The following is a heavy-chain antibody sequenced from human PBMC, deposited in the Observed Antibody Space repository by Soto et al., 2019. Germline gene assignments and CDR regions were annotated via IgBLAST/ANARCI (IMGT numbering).Heavy chain of an antibody. CDR3: AKDHDYGDYRSLYFDY. Sequence: GGSLRLSCAASGFTFSSYGMHWVRQAPGKGLERVAVISYDGSNKYYADSVKGRFTISRDNSKNTLYLQMNSLRAEDTAVYYCAKDHDYGDYRSLYFDYWGQGT. J-gene: IGHJ4*02. D-gene: IGHD4-17*01. V-gene: IGHV3-30*18. CDR1: GFTFSSYG. CDR2: ISYDGSNK.